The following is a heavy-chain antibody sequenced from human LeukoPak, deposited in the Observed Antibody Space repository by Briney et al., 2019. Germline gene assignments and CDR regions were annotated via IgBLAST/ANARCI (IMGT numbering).Heavy chain of an antibody. D-gene: IGHD1-1*01. J-gene: IGHJ6*01. CDR1: GGSFSGYY. Sequence: SETLSLTCAVYGGSFSGYYWSWIRQPPGKGLEWIGSIYYSGSTYYNPSLKSRVTISVDTSKNQFSLKLSSVTAADTAVYYCARGRTTADVWGKGTTVTVSS. CDR3: ARGRTTADV. CDR2: IYYSGST. V-gene: IGHV4-34*01.